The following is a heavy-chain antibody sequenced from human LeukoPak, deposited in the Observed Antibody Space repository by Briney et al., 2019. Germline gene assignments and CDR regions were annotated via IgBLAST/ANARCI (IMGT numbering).Heavy chain of an antibody. J-gene: IGHJ5*02. V-gene: IGHV3-7*01. CDR2: IKQDGSEK. CDR3: ASGTIFGVVTT. Sequence: GGSLRLSCAASGFTFSSYWMSWVRQAPGKGREGVANIKQDGSEKYYVDSVKGRFTISRDNAKNSLYLQMNSLRAEDTAVYYCASGTIFGVVTTWGQGTLVTVSS. D-gene: IGHD3-3*01. CDR1: GFTFSSYW.